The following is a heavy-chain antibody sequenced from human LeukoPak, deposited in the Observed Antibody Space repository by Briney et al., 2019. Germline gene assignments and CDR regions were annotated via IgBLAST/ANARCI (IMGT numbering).Heavy chain of an antibody. CDR1: GFTFSNAW. Sequence: GGSLRLSCAASGFTFSNAWMSWVRQAPGKGLEWVGRIKSETDGGTTDYAAPVKGRFTISRDDSKNTLYLQMNSLKTEDTAVYYCSGRLDYGDDYWGQGTLVTVSS. CDR2: IKSETDGGTT. D-gene: IGHD4-17*01. CDR3: SGRLDYGDDY. J-gene: IGHJ4*02. V-gene: IGHV3-15*01.